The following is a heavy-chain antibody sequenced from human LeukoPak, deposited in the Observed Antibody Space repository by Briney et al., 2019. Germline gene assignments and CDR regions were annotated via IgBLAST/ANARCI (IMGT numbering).Heavy chain of an antibody. D-gene: IGHD6-13*01. CDR2: IYTSGST. V-gene: IGHV4-4*09. Sequence: PSETLSLTCTVSGGSISSYHWGWIRQSPGKGLEWIAYIYTSGSTKYNPSLKSRGTISVDTSKNQFSLKVTSVTAADTAVYYCGGRRPAHGTPIDYWGQGTLVTVSS. CDR3: GGRRPAHGTPIDY. CDR1: GGSISSYH. J-gene: IGHJ4*02.